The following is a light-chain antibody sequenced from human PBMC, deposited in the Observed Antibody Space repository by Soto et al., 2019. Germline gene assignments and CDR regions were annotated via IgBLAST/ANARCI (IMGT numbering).Light chain of an antibody. J-gene: IGKJ2*01. CDR3: QQYNSYSYT. V-gene: IGKV1-5*01. CDR2: DAS. CDR1: QSISSW. Sequence: DIQMTQSPSTLSASVGDRVNITCRASQSISSWLAWYHQKPGKAPKLLIYDASSLESGVPSRFSGSGSGTEFTLTISSLQPDDFATYSCQQYNSYSYTFGQGTKLEIK.